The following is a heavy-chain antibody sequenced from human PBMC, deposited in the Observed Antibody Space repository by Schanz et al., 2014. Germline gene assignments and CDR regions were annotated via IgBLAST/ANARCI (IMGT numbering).Heavy chain of an antibody. CDR2: ISSSSSYI. D-gene: IGHD6-13*01. Sequence: EVQLVESGGGLVKPGGFLRLSCAASGFTFSSYSMNWVRQAPGKGLEWVSSISSSSSYIYYADSVKGRFTISRDNAKISLYLQMNSLRAEDTAVYYCAREEGWGIAAAGPKHYYYGMDVWGRGTTVAVSS. J-gene: IGHJ6*02. CDR1: GFTFSSYS. CDR3: AREEGWGIAAAGPKHYYYGMDV. V-gene: IGHV3-21*01.